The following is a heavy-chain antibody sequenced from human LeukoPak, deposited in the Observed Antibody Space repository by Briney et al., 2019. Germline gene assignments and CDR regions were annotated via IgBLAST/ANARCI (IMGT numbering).Heavy chain of an antibody. D-gene: IGHD2-2*02. CDR1: GFTFSSYA. CDR3: ARDLYQLLYSGPGY. Sequence: GGSLRLSCAASGFTFSSYAMHWVRQAPGKGLEWVAVISYDGSNKYYADSVKGRFTISRDNSKNTLYLQMNSLRAEDTAVYYCARDLYQLLYSGPGYWGQGTLVTVSS. CDR2: ISYDGSNK. J-gene: IGHJ4*02. V-gene: IGHV3-30-3*01.